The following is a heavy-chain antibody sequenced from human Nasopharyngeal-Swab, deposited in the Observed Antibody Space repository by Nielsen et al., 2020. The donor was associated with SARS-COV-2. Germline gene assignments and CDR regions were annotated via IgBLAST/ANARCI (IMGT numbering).Heavy chain of an antibody. J-gene: IGHJ4*02. CDR1: GFTFSSYW. V-gene: IGHV3-74*01. D-gene: IGHD6-19*01. Sequence: GESLKISCAASGFTFSSYWMHWVRQAPGKGLVWVSRINSDGSSTSYADSVKGRFTISRDNAKNTLYLQMNSLRAEDTAVYYCAKGQQWLVQNFDYWGQGTLVTVSS. CDR3: AKGQQWLVQNFDY. CDR2: INSDGSST.